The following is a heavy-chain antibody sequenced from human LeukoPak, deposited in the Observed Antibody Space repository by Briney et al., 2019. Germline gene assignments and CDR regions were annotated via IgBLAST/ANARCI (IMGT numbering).Heavy chain of an antibody. CDR2: IKQDGSEK. D-gene: IGHD3-10*01. CDR1: GFTVSSNY. J-gene: IGHJ3*02. CDR3: ARVWISFFYMVRGVRAFDI. Sequence: GGSLRLSCAASGFTVSSNYMSWVRQAPGKGLEWVANIKQDGSEKYYVDSVKGRFTISRDNAKNSLYLQMNSLRAEDTAVYYCARVWISFFYMVRGVRAFDIWGQGTMVTVSS. V-gene: IGHV3-7*01.